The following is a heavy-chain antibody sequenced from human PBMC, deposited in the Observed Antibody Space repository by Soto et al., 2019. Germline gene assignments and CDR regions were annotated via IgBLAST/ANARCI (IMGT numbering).Heavy chain of an antibody. V-gene: IGHV1-69*13. J-gene: IGHJ6*02. Sequence: GASVKVSCKASGGTFSSYAISWVRQAPGQGLEWMGGIIPIFGTANYAQKFQGRVTITADESTSTAYMELSSLRFEDTAVYYCARDLEIPRLYGMDVWGQGTTVTVSS. CDR2: IIPIFGTA. D-gene: IGHD2-21*01. CDR3: ARDLEIPRLYGMDV. CDR1: GGTFSSYA.